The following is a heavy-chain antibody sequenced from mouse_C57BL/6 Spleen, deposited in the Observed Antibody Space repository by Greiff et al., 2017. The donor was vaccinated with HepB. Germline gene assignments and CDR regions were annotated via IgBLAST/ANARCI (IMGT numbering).Heavy chain of an antibody. D-gene: IGHD2-1*01. V-gene: IGHV5-17*01. CDR2: ISSGSSTI. CDR1: GFTFSDYG. J-gene: IGHJ3*01. CDR3: ANGNLIPY. Sequence: EVHLVESGGGLVKPGGSLKLSCAASGFTFSDYGMHWVRQAPERGLEWVAYISSGSSTIYYADTVKGRFTISRDNAKNTLFLQMTSLRSEDTAMYYCANGNLIPYWGQGTLVTVSA.